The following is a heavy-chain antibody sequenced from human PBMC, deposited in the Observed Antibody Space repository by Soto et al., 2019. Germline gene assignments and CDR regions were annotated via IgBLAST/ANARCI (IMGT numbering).Heavy chain of an antibody. CDR2: IVVGSGNT. V-gene: IGHV1-58*01. J-gene: IGHJ6*02. Sequence: ASVKVSCKASGFTFTSSAVQWVRQARGQRLEWIGWIVVGSGNTNYAQKFQERVTITRDMSTSTAYMELSSLRSEDTAVYYCAADPPMVRGVRSADYYYGMDVWGQGTTVTVSS. CDR1: GFTFTSSA. D-gene: IGHD3-10*01. CDR3: AADPPMVRGVRSADYYYGMDV.